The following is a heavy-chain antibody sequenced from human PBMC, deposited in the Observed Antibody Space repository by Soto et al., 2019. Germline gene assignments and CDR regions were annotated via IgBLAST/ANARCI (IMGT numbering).Heavy chain of an antibody. CDR2: IFPADSDT. CDR3: ARRGSRTAPFGMDV. J-gene: IGHJ6*02. CDR1: GYRFSNYW. V-gene: IGHV5-51*01. Sequence: LGESLKISCKGSGYRFSNYWIGWVRQMPGKGLEWMGIIFPADSDTRYSPSFQGQVIISADKSTSTAYLQWSSLTASDTAMYYCARRGSRTAPFGMDVWGQGTTVTVPS. D-gene: IGHD1-1*01.